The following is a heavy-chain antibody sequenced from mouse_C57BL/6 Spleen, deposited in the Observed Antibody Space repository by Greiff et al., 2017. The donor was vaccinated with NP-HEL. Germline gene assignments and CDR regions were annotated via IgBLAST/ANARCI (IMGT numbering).Heavy chain of an antibody. D-gene: IGHD4-1*01. Sequence: DVHLVESGGGLVKPGGSLKLSCAASGFTFSDYGMHWVRQAPEKGLEWVAYISSGSSTIYYADTVKGRFTISRDNAKNTLFLRMTSLRSEDTAMYYCARTANWDLYYFDYWGQGTTLTVSS. CDR2: ISSGSSTI. V-gene: IGHV5-17*01. CDR1: GFTFSDYG. J-gene: IGHJ2*01. CDR3: ARTANWDLYYFDY.